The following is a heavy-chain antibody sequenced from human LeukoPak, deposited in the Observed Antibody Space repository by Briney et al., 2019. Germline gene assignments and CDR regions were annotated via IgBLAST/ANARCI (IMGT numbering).Heavy chain of an antibody. D-gene: IGHD1-26*01. V-gene: IGHV3-33*01. CDR2: VWYDGSNK. J-gene: IGHJ4*02. Sequence: GGSLRLSCAASGFTFSSYGMHWVRQAPGKGLEWVAIVWYDGSNKYYADSVKGRFLVSRDNSKNTLYLQMNSLRGEGTAMYYCARGSATQSSLDYWGQGTLVTVSS. CDR1: GFTFSSYG. CDR3: ARGSATQSSLDY.